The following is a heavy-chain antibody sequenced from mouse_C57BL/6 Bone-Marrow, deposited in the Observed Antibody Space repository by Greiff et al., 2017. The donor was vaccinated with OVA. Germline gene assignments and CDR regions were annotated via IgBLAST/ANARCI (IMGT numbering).Heavy chain of an antibody. CDR3: ARDLYYYGSSSYWYFDV. Sequence: VQLKQSGPELVKPGASVKIPCKASGYTFTDYNMDWVKQSHGKSLEWIGDINPNNGGTIYNQKFKGKATLTVDKSSSTAYMELRSLTSEDTAVYYCARDLYYYGSSSYWYFDVWGTGTTVTVSS. CDR2: INPNNGGT. V-gene: IGHV1-18*01. D-gene: IGHD1-1*01. CDR1: GYTFTDYN. J-gene: IGHJ1*03.